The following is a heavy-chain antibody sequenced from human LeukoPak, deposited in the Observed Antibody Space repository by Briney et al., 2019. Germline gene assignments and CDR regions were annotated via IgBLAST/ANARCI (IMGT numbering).Heavy chain of an antibody. CDR2: ISAYNGNT. V-gene: IGHV1-18*01. CDR3: ARDGVGATIAEYFQH. D-gene: IGHD1-26*01. CDR1: GYTFTSYG. J-gene: IGHJ1*01. Sequence: PGASVKVSCKASGYTFTSYGISRVRQAPGPGLEWMGWISAYNGNTNYAQKLQGRVTMTTDTSTSTAYVELRSLRSDDTAVYNCARDGVGATIAEYFQHWGQGTLVTVSS.